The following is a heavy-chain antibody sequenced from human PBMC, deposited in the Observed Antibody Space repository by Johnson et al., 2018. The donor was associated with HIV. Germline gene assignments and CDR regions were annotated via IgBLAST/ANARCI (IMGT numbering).Heavy chain of an antibody. J-gene: IGHJ3*02. CDR2: TRNKANRYTT. CDR1: GFIFNNVW. Sequence: VQLVESGGGLVKPGGSLRLSCVASGFIFNNVWMSWVRQAPGKGLEWVGRTRNKANRYTTDYAASVKGRFTISRDDSKNSLYLQMNSLRAEDTALYYCARREGTTGTFSAFDIWGQGTMVTVSS. V-gene: IGHV3-72*01. D-gene: IGHD1-1*01. CDR3: ARREGTTGTFSAFDI.